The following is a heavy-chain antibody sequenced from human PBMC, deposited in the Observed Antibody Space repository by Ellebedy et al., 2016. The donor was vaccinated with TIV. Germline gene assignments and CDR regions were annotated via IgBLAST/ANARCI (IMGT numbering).Heavy chain of an antibody. CDR2: IYYSGST. CDR3: ARVLRAGRSGDYFDY. V-gene: IGHV4-39*07. J-gene: IGHJ4*02. D-gene: IGHD1-1*01. Sequence: MPSETLSLTSTVSGGSISSSNYYWGWIRQPPGKGLEWIGSIYYSGSTFYNPSPKSRVTISVDTSKNQFSLKLNSVTAADTAVYYCARVLRAGRSGDYFDYWGQGALVTVSS. CDR1: GGSISSSNYY.